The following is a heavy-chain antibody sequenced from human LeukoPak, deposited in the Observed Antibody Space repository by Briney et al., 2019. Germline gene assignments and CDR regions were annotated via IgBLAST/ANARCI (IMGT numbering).Heavy chain of an antibody. Sequence: GGSLRLSCAASGFTFSSYGMGWVRQAPGKGLEWVSGISGSGGSTYYADSVKGRFTISRDNSKNTLHLQMNSLRAEDTAVYYCAKDGPRYYDGRYFDYWGQGTLVTVSS. CDR2: ISGSGGST. V-gene: IGHV3-23*01. J-gene: IGHJ4*02. CDR3: AKDGPRYYDGRYFDY. CDR1: GFTFSSYG. D-gene: IGHD3-22*01.